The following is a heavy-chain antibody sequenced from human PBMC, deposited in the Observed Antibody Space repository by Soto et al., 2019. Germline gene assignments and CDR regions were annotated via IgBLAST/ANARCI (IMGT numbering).Heavy chain of an antibody. CDR1: GFSLSTSGVG. CDR2: IYWDDDK. CDR3: AHRRSPHYYGSGSYYKGHDAFDI. Sequence: QITLKESGPTLVKPTQTLTLTCTFSGFSLSTSGVGVGWIRQPPGKALEWLALIYWDDDKRYSPSLKSRLTITKDTSKNQVVLTMTNMDPVDTATYYCAHRRSPHYYGSGSYYKGHDAFDIWGQGTMVTVSS. J-gene: IGHJ3*02. V-gene: IGHV2-5*02. D-gene: IGHD3-10*01.